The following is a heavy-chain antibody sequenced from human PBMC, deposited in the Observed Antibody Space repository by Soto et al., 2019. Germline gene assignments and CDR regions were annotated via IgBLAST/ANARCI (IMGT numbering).Heavy chain of an antibody. CDR2: LSYDGTNK. J-gene: IGHJ6*02. Sequence: GGSLRLSCAASGFTFISYAMHWVRQAPGKGLEWVSVLSYDGTNKDYADSVKGRFTISRDNSKNTLYLQMNSLRAEDTAVYYCARLFRDYYYGMDVWGQGTTFTVSS. CDR1: GFTFISYA. V-gene: IGHV3-30-3*01. CDR3: ARLFRDYYYGMDV.